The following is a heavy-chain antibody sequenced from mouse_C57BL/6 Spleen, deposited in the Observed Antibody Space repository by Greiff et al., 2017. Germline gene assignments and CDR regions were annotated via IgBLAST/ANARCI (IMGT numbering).Heavy chain of an antibody. J-gene: IGHJ4*01. CDR2: ISDGGSYT. CDR3: AREFSYYAMDY. Sequence: EVQLVESGGGLVKPGGSLKLSCAASGFTFSSYAMSWVRQTPEKRLEWVATISDGGSYTYYPDNVKGRFTISRDNAKNNLYLQMSHLKSEDTAMYYCAREFSYYAMDYWGQGTSVTVSS. CDR1: GFTFSSYA. V-gene: IGHV5-4*01.